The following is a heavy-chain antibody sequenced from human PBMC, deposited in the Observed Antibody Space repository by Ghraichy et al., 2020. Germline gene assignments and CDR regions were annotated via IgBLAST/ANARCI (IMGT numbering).Heavy chain of an antibody. D-gene: IGHD3-3*01. CDR3: ARWRRGRDLGQQFFGP. V-gene: IGHV4-4*02. Sequence: SETLSLTCSVSGDSITNTDLWSWVRQTPGKGLEWIGETNPSVGSNYNPSLESRLDISIDKSKNQFSLDLTSVTAADTAIYYCARWRRGRDLGQQFFGPWGQGILVTVSS. CDR1: GDSITNTDL. CDR2: TNPSVGS. J-gene: IGHJ5*02.